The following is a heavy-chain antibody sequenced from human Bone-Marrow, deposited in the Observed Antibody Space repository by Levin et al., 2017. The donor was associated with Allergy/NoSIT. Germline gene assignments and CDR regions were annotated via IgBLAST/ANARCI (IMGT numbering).Heavy chain of an antibody. D-gene: IGHD3-10*01. CDR1: GGSISSSKW. V-gene: IGHV4-4*02. J-gene: IGHJ4*02. Sequence: SQTLSLTCAVSGGSISSSKWWTWVRQPPGKGLEWIGEIYYTGSTNYNPSLKSRVTISLDNSKNQFSLRLTSVTVADTAVYYCASWVYYDGSGSYWAIDYWGQGILVTVSS. CDR3: ASWVYYDGSGSYWAIDY. CDR2: IYYTGST.